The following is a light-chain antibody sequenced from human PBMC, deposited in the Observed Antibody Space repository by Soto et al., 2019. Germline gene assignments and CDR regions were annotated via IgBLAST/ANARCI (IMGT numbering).Light chain of an antibody. CDR3: QSYDSSYVV. V-gene: IGLV6-57*04. Sequence: NFMLTQPHSVSESPGKTVTISCTRSSGSIASNNVQWYQQRPGSAPTTVIYEDNQRPSGVPDRFSGSIDSSSNSASLTISGLKTEDEADYYCQSYDSSYVVFGGGTQLTVL. CDR1: SGSIASNN. J-gene: IGLJ2*01. CDR2: EDN.